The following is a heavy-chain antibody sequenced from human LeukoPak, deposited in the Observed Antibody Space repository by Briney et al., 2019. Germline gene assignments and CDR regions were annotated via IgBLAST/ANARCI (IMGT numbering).Heavy chain of an antibody. V-gene: IGHV1-18*01. D-gene: IGHD3-22*01. J-gene: IGHJ4*02. Sequence: GASVKVSCKASGYTFTSYGISWVRQAPGQGLEWMGWISAYNGSTNYAQKLQGRVTMATDTSTSTAYMELRSLRSDDTAVYYCARRSIGSGYYTFDYWGQGTLVTVSS. CDR1: GYTFTSYG. CDR3: ARRSIGSGYYTFDY. CDR2: ISAYNGST.